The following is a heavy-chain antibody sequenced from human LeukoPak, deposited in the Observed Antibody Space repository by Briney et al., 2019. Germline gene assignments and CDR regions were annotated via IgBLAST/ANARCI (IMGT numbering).Heavy chain of an antibody. J-gene: IGHJ3*02. CDR2: INRDGSRT. CDR3: ARGGYSGAFDI. CDR1: GFTFSKCW. D-gene: IGHD5-18*01. V-gene: IGHV3-74*01. Sequence: GGSLRLSCAASGFTFSKCWTHWVRQAPGKGLVWVSRINRDGSRTNYADSVKGRFTISRDNAKNTLYLQMNSLRAEDTAVYYCARGGYSGAFDIWGQGTMVTVSS.